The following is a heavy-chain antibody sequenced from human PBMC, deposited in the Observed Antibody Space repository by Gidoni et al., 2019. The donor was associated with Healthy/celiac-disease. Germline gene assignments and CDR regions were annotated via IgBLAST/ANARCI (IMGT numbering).Heavy chain of an antibody. J-gene: IGHJ4*02. CDR3: AKDQKRGSNYIAVFDY. D-gene: IGHD4-4*01. CDR2: ISYDGSNK. Sequence: QVQLVESGGGVVQPGRSLRLSCAASGFTFSSHGMHWVRQAPGKGLAWVAVISYDGSNKYYADYVKGRFTISRDNSKNTLYLQMNSLRAEDTAVYYCAKDQKRGSNYIAVFDYWGQGTLVTVSS. CDR1: GFTFSSHG. V-gene: IGHV3-30*18.